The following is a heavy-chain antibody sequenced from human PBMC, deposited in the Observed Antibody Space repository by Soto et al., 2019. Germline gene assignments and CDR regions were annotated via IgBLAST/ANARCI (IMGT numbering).Heavy chain of an antibody. D-gene: IGHD3-3*01. V-gene: IGHV1-3*04. CDR3: ARDSSAGAIFASPYYYGMDV. CDR1: GYTFTTYA. CDR2: INTGNGNT. Sequence: QVQLVQSGAEVKKPVASVKVSCKASGYTFTTYAMHWVRQAPGQRLEWMGWINTGNGNTKYSQKFQGRVTITRDTSATSPSTVNMEVSSLRSEDTAIYYCARDSSAGAIFASPYYYGMDVWGQGTTVTVSS. J-gene: IGHJ6*02.